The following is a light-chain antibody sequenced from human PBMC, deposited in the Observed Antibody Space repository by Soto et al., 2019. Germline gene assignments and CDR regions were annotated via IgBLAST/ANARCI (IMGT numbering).Light chain of an antibody. J-gene: IGKJ1*01. CDR3: QQYNKWPPVT. Sequence: EIVMTQSPATLSVSPGERATLSCRASQSVSSNLAWYQQQPGQAPRLLIYGASTRATGIPARFSGSGSGTEFTLTISGLQSADFAAYYCQQYNKWPPVTFGQGTKVDIK. V-gene: IGKV3-15*01. CDR1: QSVSSN. CDR2: GAS.